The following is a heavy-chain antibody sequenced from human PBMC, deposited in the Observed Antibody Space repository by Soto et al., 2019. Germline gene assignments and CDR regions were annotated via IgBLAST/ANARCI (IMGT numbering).Heavy chain of an antibody. CDR3: ARYTLVLDY. CDR2: IYKSEKS. J-gene: IGHJ4*02. CDR1: GGSITSGDYY. D-gene: IGHD1-1*01. Sequence: QVQLQESGPGLVKPSQTLSLTCTVSGGSITSGDYYWSWIRQPPGKDLEWIGQIYKSEKSYYNPSLKSRVTISADTSKNQVSLKLSSVTAADTAVYYCARYTLVLDYWGQGTLVTVSS. V-gene: IGHV4-30-4*01.